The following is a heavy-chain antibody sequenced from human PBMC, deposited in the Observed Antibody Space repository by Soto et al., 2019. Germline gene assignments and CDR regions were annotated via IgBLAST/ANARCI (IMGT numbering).Heavy chain of an antibody. CDR1: GFTFSSYS. J-gene: IGHJ3*02. V-gene: IGHV3-48*01. Sequence: GSLRLSCAASGFTFSSYSMNWVRQAPGKGLEWVSYISSSTSTIYYADSVKARFTISRDNAKNSLYLQMNSLRAEDTAVYYCAKYDYGNYGGAFDIWGQGTMVTVSS. CDR2: ISSSTSTI. CDR3: AKYDYGNYGGAFDI. D-gene: IGHD4-17*01.